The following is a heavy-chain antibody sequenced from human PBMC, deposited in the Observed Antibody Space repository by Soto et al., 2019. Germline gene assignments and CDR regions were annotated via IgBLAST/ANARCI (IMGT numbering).Heavy chain of an antibody. J-gene: IGHJ4*02. CDR2: IYFSGTT. Sequence: SETLSLTCTVSGGSTTSYFWSWIRQPPGQGLEWIGYIYFSGTTNFNPSLKSRVTLSLDTSKNQFSLKLNSVTAADTAVYYCAKDGYSSGFTYLDYWGKGPLVPVS. CDR1: GGSTTSYF. V-gene: IGHV4-59*01. D-gene: IGHD3-22*01. CDR3: AKDGYSSGFTYLDY.